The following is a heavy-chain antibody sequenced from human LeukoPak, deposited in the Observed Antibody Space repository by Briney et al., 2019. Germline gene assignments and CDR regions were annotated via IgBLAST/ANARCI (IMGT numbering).Heavy chain of an antibody. D-gene: IGHD3-3*01. J-gene: IGHJ5*02. Sequence: SETLSLTCTVSGGSISSYYWSWIRQPPGKGLEWIGYIYYSGSTNYNPSLKSRVTISVDTSKNQFSLKLSSVTAADTAVYYCARGRSDVLRFLEWLPEYNWFDPWGQGTLVTVSS. V-gene: IGHV4-59*01. CDR3: ARGRSDVLRFLEWLPEYNWFDP. CDR2: IYYSGST. CDR1: GGSISSYY.